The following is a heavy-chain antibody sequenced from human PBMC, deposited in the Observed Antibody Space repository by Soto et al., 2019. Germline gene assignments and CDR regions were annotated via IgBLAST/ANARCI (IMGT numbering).Heavy chain of an antibody. D-gene: IGHD3-9*01. CDR1: GGSISGYY. J-gene: IGHJ3*01. V-gene: IGHV4-59*08. CDR3: ASLNFDILTGYYAFDL. Sequence: PPETLSLTCTVSGGSISGYYWSWIRQSPEKGLEYIGYISYSGSTNYNPSLKSRVTTSLDTSKNQFSLKLSSVTAADTAIYYCASLNFDILTGYYAFDLWGQGTMVT. CDR2: ISYSGST.